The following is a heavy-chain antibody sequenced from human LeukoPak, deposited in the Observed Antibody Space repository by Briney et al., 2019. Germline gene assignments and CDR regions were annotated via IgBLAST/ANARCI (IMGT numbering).Heavy chain of an antibody. J-gene: IGHJ4*02. CDR1: GFTFSSYW. CDR3: AREGGPTSN. V-gene: IGHV4-59*12. D-gene: IGHD3-16*01. Sequence: PGGSLRLSCAASGFTFSSYWMSWIRQPPGKGLEWIGYIYYSGSTNSNPSLKSRVTISVDTSKNQFSLKLSSVTAADTAVYYCAREGGPTSNWGQGTLVTVSS. CDR2: IYYSGST.